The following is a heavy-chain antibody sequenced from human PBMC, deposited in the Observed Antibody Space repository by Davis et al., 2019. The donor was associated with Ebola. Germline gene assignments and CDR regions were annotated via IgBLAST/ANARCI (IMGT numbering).Heavy chain of an antibody. D-gene: IGHD2-15*01. J-gene: IGHJ5*02. Sequence: SETLSLTCAVSGGSISSGGYSWSWIRQPPGKGLEWIGYIYYSGSTNYNPSLKSRVTISVDTSKNQFSLKLSSVTAADTAVYYCARVVAATSGWFDPWGQGTLVTVSS. CDR3: ARVVAATSGWFDP. V-gene: IGHV4-61*08. CDR1: GGSISSGGYS. CDR2: IYYSGST.